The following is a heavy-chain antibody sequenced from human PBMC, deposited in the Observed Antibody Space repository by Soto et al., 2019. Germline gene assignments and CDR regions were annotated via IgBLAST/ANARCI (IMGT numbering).Heavy chain of an antibody. D-gene: IGHD4-17*01. J-gene: IGHJ4*02. Sequence: SAALSVTWDVCDYWINSNYDWLWIRQPPGKGLEGMGAIHHSGTTYYTLSVKSRVTISMDTSKSHFSLKLTSVLANDTAMYYYATGLYGRNFDCWGQGTSVTASS. V-gene: IGHV4-38-2*01. CDR1: DYWINSNYD. CDR2: IHHSGTT. CDR3: ATGLYGRNFDC.